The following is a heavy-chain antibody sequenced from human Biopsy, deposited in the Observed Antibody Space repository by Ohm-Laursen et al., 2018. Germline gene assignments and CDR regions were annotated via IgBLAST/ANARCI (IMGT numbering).Heavy chain of an antibody. CDR1: GFTFSTYC. D-gene: IGHD2/OR15-2a*01. Sequence: SLRLSCAASGFTFSTYCMTWVRQAPGKGLEWVANIKRDGSQSNHADSVKGRFTISRDNAKNSLYLQMNSLRAEDTAVYYCTRDTTYYAGTTYYDALDVWGQGTTVTVSS. J-gene: IGHJ3*01. CDR2: IKRDGSQS. V-gene: IGHV3-7*01. CDR3: TRDTTYYAGTTYYDALDV.